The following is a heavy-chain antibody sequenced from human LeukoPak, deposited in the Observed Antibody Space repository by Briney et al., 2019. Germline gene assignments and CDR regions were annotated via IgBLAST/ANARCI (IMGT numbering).Heavy chain of an antibody. CDR2: INHSGST. CDR1: GGSFSGYY. V-gene: IGHV4-34*01. J-gene: IGHJ5*02. D-gene: IGHD6-19*01. CDR3: AVYGSSRRWFDP. Sequence: SETLSLTCAVYGGSFSGYYWSWIRQPPGKGLEWIGEINHSGSTNYNPSLKSRVTISVDTSKNQFSLKLSSVTAADTAVYYRAVYGSSRRWFDPWGRGTLVTVSS.